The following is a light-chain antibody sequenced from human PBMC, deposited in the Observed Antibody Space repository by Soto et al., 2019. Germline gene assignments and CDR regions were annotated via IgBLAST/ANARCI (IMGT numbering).Light chain of an antibody. CDR3: QHHNRYSQT. V-gene: IGKV1-5*01. J-gene: IGKJ1*01. Sequence: DIQLTQSPPTLSASVGDRVTITCRASQSIRYYLAWYQQMPGKAPKLLIYGASSLQSGVPSRFSGSGSGTEFPLTISSLQPDDFATYFCQHHNRYSQTFGQGTKVEIK. CDR1: QSIRYY. CDR2: GAS.